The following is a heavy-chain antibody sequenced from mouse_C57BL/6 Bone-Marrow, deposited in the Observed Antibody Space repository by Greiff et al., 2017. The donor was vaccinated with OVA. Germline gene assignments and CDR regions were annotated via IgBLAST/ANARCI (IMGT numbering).Heavy chain of an antibody. CDR3: ASMGTTLYFDV. V-gene: IGHV1-82*01. CDR2: IYPGDGGT. CDR1: GYAFSSSW. Sequence: QVQLQQSGPELVKPGASVKISCKASGYAFSSSWMNWVKQRPGKGLEWIGRIYPGDGGTNYNGKFKGKATLTADKSSSTAYMQLSSLTSEDSAVDFCASMGTTLYFDVWGTGTTVTVSS. J-gene: IGHJ1*03. D-gene: IGHD2-14*01.